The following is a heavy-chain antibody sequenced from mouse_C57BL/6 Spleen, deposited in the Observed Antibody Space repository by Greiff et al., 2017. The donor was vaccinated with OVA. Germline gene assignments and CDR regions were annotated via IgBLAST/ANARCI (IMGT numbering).Heavy chain of an antibody. CDR1: GYTFTNYW. CDR2: IHPNSGST. V-gene: IGHV1-64*01. J-gene: IGHJ2*01. D-gene: IGHD1-1*01. CDR3: ARSTTVVATEYYGY. Sequence: VKLQQPGAELVQPGASVKLSCTASGYTFTNYWMPWVQQRPGQGLEWIGMIHPNSGSTNYHESFKSKATLTVDKSSSTAYLQLSSLTSEDSAVYYSARSTTVVATEYYGYRGQRTTRTGSS.